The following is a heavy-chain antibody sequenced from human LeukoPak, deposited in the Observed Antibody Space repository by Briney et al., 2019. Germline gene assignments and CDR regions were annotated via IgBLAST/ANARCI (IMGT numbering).Heavy chain of an antibody. CDR2: IYHSGST. CDR3: ARDKGITMVRGVIRYYYYYMDV. D-gene: IGHD3-10*01. CDR1: GYSISRGYY. V-gene: IGHV4-38-2*02. J-gene: IGHJ6*03. Sequence: SETLSLTCTVSGYSISRGYYWGWIRQPPGKGLEWIGSIYHSGSTYYNPSLKSRVTISADTSKNQFSLKLRSVPAADRAVYYCARDKGITMVRGVIRYYYYYMDVWGKGTTVTISS.